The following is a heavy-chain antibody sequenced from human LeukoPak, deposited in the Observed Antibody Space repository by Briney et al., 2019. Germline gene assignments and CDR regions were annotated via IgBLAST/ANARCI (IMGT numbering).Heavy chain of an antibody. CDR1: GFTFSSYG. CDR2: IRYEGSNK. V-gene: IGHV3-30*02. Sequence: GVALRLSCAASGFTFSSYGMHWVRQAPATGLEWVAFIRYEGSNKYYADSVKDRFTISRDNSKNTLYLQMNSLTAEDTAVYYCAKTMSPYYYDSSGFWGQGTLVTVSS. D-gene: IGHD3-22*01. J-gene: IGHJ4*02. CDR3: AKTMSPYYYDSSGF.